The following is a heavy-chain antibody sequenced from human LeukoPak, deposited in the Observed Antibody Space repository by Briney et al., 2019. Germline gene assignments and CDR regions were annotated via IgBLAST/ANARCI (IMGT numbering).Heavy chain of an antibody. CDR1: GGSISSCDYY. CDR2: IYYSGSN. D-gene: IGHD4-17*01. CDR3: AREFLRVNAFDI. V-gene: IGHV4-30-4*08. J-gene: IGHJ3*02. Sequence: SQTLSLTCTVSGGSISSCDYYWSWIRQPPGKGLEWIGYIYYSGSNYYKPSLKSPISMSVDMSKTQFSLKLSSVIAADTAVYFCAREFLRVNAFDIWGQGTMVTVSS.